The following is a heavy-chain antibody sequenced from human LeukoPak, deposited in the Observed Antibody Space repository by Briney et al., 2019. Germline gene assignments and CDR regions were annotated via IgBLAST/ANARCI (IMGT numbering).Heavy chain of an antibody. CDR2: ISGSGGST. V-gene: IGHV3-23*01. J-gene: IGHJ4*02. Sequence: GGSLRLSCAASGFTFSSYAMSWVRRAPGKGLEWVSAISGSGGSTYYADSVKGRFTISRDNSKNTLYLQMNSLRAEDTAVYYCATPHYDILTGYYSFDYWGQGTLVTVSS. CDR3: ATPHYDILTGYYSFDY. CDR1: GFTFSSYA. D-gene: IGHD3-9*01.